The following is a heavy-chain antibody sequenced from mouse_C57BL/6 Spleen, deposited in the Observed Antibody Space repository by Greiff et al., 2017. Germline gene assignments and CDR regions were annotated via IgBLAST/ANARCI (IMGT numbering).Heavy chain of an antibody. J-gene: IGHJ4*01. D-gene: IGHD2-3*01. V-gene: IGHV5-17*01. CDR3: ARALYDGYYVGAMDY. Sequence: EVKVVESGGGLVKPGGSLKLSCAASGFTFRDYGMHWVRQAPEKGLEWVAYISSGSSTIYYADTVKGRFTISRDNAKNTLFLQLTSLRSEDTAMYYCARALYDGYYVGAMDYWGQGTSVTVSS. CDR1: GFTFRDYG. CDR2: ISSGSSTI.